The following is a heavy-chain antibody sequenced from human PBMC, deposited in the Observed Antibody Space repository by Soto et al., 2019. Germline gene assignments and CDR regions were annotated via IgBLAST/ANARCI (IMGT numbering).Heavy chain of an antibody. Sequence: EVQLVESGGGLVQPGRSLRLSCAASGLTFSSKSMNWVRQAPGKGLEWVSYISSSSRTIYYADSVKGRFTISRDNAKNSLYLQMNSLRAEDTAVYYCAREWDGDGYNSGWFDPWGQGTLVTVSS. J-gene: IGHJ5*02. V-gene: IGHV3-48*01. D-gene: IGHD5-12*01. CDR3: AREWDGDGYNSGWFDP. CDR1: GLTFSSKS. CDR2: ISSSSRTI.